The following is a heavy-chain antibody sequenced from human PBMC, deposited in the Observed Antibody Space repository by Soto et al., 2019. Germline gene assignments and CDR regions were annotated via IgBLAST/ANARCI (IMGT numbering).Heavy chain of an antibody. V-gene: IGHV3-53*01. CDR1: GVTVNTNY. D-gene: IGHD3-3*01. CDR2: IESGGSI. Sequence: EVQLVESGGGLIQPGGSLRLSCAASGVTVNTNYMSWVRQSPGKGLEWVSLIESGGSIYYRDSVKGRFTISRDIFKNTLSLQMNSLRVEDTALYYCASTTIWKNAFEIWGQGTLVTVSS. J-gene: IGHJ3*02. CDR3: ASTTIWKNAFEI.